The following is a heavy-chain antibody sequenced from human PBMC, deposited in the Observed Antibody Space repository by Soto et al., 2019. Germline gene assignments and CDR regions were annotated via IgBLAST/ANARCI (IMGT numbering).Heavy chain of an antibody. Sequence: GESLKISCKGSGYTITNYWIGWVRQMPGKGLEWMGMVCPGDSETRYSPSFQGQVTISADKSINTAYLQWSSLKASDNAMYYCARHTSTGWSTYYNGMDVWGQGTTVTVS. V-gene: IGHV5-51*01. D-gene: IGHD3-22*01. CDR2: VCPGDSET. J-gene: IGHJ6*02. CDR1: GYTITNYW. CDR3: ARHTSTGWSTYYNGMDV.